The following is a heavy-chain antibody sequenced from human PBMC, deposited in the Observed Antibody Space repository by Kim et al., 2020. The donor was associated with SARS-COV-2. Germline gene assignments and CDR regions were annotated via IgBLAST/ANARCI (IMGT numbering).Heavy chain of an antibody. J-gene: IGHJ6*02. V-gene: IGHV3-74*01. CDR3: ARGAYYGMDV. CDR1: GFTFSGYG. Sequence: GGSLRLSCAASGFTFSGYGMHWVRQAPGKGLVWVSRSNPDGSSTFYADSVKGRFTISRYNAKNTLYLQMNSLRAEDTAVYYCARGAYYGMDVWGQGTTVTVSS. CDR2: SNPDGSST.